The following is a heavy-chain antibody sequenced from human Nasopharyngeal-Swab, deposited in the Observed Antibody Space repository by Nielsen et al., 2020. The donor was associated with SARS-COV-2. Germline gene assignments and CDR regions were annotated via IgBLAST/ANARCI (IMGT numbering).Heavy chain of an antibody. D-gene: IGHD3-22*01. CDR2: VSYSGIT. V-gene: IGHV4-59*11. CDR3: AREEYYYDSSGNYYGAFDN. J-gene: IGHJ4*02. CDR1: GAFISGHH. Sequence: SETLSPTCTVSGAFISGHHWSWIRQPPGKGLEWIGYVSYSGITNYNPSLNSRVTISADSSKNQFSLELGSVTAADTAVYYCAREEYYYDSSGNYYGAFDNWGQGTLVSVSS.